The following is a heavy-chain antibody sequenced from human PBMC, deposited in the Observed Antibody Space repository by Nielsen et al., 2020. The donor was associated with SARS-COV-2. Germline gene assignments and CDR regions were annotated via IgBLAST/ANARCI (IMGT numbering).Heavy chain of an antibody. D-gene: IGHD5-24*01. CDR2: INHSGST. J-gene: IGHJ4*02. Sequence: ESLKISCAASGFTFSSYWMSWIRQPPGKGLEWIGEINHSGSTNYNPSLKSRVTISVDTSKNQFSLKLSSVTAADTAVYYCARGRGMATILYFDYWGQGTLVTVSS. CDR3: ARGRGMATILYFDY. CDR1: GFTFSSYW. V-gene: IGHV4-34*01.